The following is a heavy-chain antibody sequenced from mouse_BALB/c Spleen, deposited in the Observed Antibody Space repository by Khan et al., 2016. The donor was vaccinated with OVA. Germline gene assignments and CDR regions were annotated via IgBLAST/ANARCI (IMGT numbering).Heavy chain of an antibody. Sequence: VQLQQSGAELARPGASVKLSCKASGYTFTSYWMQWVKQRPGQGLEWIGAIYPGDGDTRYTQKFKGKATLTADKSSSTAYMQLSSLASEDSAVYYCARSYDGYDGGFAYWGQGTLVTVSA. CDR2: IYPGDGDT. CDR3: ARSYDGYDGGFAY. D-gene: IGHD2-3*01. CDR1: GYTFTSYW. J-gene: IGHJ3*01. V-gene: IGHV1-87*01.